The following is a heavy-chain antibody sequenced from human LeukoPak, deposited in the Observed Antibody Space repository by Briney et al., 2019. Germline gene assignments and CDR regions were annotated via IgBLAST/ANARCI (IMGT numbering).Heavy chain of an antibody. Sequence: PSETLSLTCTISDDSITIYYWTWIRQPPGKGLEWIGYIDHTGSTNYNPSLNSRVTISRDTSKNHFSLELSSVTAADTAVYYCARGFRGASFDYWGQGTLVTVSS. J-gene: IGHJ4*02. CDR3: ARGFRGASFDY. CDR1: DDSITIYY. D-gene: IGHD1-26*01. V-gene: IGHV4-59*01. CDR2: IDHTGST.